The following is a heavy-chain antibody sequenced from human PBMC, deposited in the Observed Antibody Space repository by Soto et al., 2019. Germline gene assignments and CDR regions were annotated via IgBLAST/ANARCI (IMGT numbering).Heavy chain of an antibody. CDR2: ISAYNGNT. CDR1: GYTFTSYG. D-gene: IGHD6-6*01. V-gene: IGHV1-18*01. Sequence: QVQLVQSGAEVKKPGASVKVSCKASGYTFTSYGISWVRQAPGQGLEWMGWISAYNGNTNYAQKLQGRVTMTTDASTSTAYMEVRSLRSDDTAVYYCAREDRGSSSFGPPAGWFDPWGQGTLVTVSS. J-gene: IGHJ5*02. CDR3: AREDRGSSSFGPPAGWFDP.